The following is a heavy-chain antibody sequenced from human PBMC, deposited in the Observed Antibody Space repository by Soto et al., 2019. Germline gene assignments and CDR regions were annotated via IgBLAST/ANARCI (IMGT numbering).Heavy chain of an antibody. CDR1: GGTFSSYA. D-gene: IGHD3-16*01. Sequence: QVQLVQSGAEVKKPGSSVKVSCTASGGTFSSYAISWVRQAPGQGLEWMGGIIPIFGTANYAQKFQGRVTITADESTSTAYMELSSLRSEDTAVYYCAREASFGFEYYFDYWGQGTLVTVSS. J-gene: IGHJ4*02. V-gene: IGHV1-69*12. CDR3: AREASFGFEYYFDY. CDR2: IIPIFGTA.